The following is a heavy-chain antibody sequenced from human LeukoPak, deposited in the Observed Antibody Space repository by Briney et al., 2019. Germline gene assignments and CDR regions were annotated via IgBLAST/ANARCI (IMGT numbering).Heavy chain of an antibody. CDR3: ARTLQSRGMDV. J-gene: IGHJ6*02. CDR1: GYTFTGYY. V-gene: IGHV1-2*02. Sequence: GASVKVSCKASGYTFTGYYMHWVRQAPGQGLEWMGWINPNSGGTNYAQKFQGRVTMTRDTSIGTAYMELSSLRSEDTAVYYCARTLQSRGMDVWGQGTTVTVSS. D-gene: IGHD4-11*01. CDR2: INPNSGGT.